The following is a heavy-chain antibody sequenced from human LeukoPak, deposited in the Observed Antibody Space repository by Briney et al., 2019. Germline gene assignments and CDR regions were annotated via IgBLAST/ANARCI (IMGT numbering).Heavy chain of an antibody. CDR1: GYTLTELS. Sequence: ASVKVSCKVSGYTLTELSMHWVRQAPGKGLEWMGGFDPEDGETVYARKFQGRVTMTEDTSTDTAYMELSSLRSEDTAVYYCAAPVWGSYPLPFDYWGQGTLVTVSS. CDR2: FDPEDGET. D-gene: IGHD3-16*02. J-gene: IGHJ4*02. CDR3: AAPVWGSYPLPFDY. V-gene: IGHV1-24*01.